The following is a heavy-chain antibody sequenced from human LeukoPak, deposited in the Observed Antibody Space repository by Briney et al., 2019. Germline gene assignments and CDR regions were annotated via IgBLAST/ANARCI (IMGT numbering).Heavy chain of an antibody. Sequence: GGSLRLSCATSAFTFSNYAMSWVRQTPGKGLEWVSTISGSVGSTYYGDSVEGRFTISRDNSKSTLFLQMNSLRAEDTAVYYCARTLRGTSGYYLDYWGQGTLVTVSS. CDR2: ISGSVGST. V-gene: IGHV3-23*01. CDR3: ARTLRGTSGYYLDY. CDR1: AFTFSNYA. D-gene: IGHD3-22*01. J-gene: IGHJ4*02.